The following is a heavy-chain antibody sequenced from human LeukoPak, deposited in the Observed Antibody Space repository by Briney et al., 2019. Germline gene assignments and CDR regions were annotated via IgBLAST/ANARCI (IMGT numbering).Heavy chain of an antibody. V-gene: IGHV3-30*02. Sequence: PGGSLRLSCAASGFIFSNYGMHWVRQAPGKGMEWVSFIRYDGSHKHYADSVEGRFTISRENSKKTLYLQMNSLRPEDTAMYYCAKDLLKGGSYGAGIDWFDPWGQGAQVTVSS. J-gene: IGHJ5*02. CDR1: GFIFSNYG. CDR2: IRYDGSHK. D-gene: IGHD3-10*01. CDR3: AKDLLKGGSYGAGIDWFDP.